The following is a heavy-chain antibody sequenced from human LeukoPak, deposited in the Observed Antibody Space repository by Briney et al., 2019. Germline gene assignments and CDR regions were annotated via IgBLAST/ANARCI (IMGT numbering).Heavy chain of an antibody. J-gene: IGHJ4*02. CDR2: IYYSGST. V-gene: IGHV4-31*03. CDR3: ARTPGYCSSTSCFRREYYFDY. CDR1: GGSISSGGYY. D-gene: IGHD2-2*01. Sequence: SQTLSLTCTVPGGSISSGGYYWSWIRQHPGKGLEWIGYIYYSGSTYYNPSLKSRVTISVDTSKNQFSLKLSSVTAADTAVYYCARTPGYCSSTSCFRREYYFDYWGQGTLVTVSS.